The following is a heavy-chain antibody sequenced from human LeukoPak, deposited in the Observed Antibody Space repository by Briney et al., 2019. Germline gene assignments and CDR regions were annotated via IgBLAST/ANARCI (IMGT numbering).Heavy chain of an antibody. CDR3: ARGPTISETGYFDY. Sequence: SETLSLTCAVYGGSFRAYYWSWIRQSPGKGLEWIAEINHRGDTNYNPSVKSRVSISVDTSKNQFSLKVTSLTAAHTAVYYCARGPTISETGYFDYWGQGTLVTVSS. CDR2: INHRGDT. V-gene: IGHV4-34*01. D-gene: IGHD1-1*01. CDR1: GGSFRAYY. J-gene: IGHJ4*03.